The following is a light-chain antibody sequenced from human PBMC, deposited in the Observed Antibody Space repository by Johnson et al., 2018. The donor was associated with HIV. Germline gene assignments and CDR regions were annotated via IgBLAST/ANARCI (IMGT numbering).Light chain of an antibody. CDR3: GTWDSRVNACYV. Sequence: QPVLTQPPSVSAAPGQKVTISCSGSSSNIGNNYVSWYQQLPGTAPKLLIYDNNKRPSGIPDRFSGSKSGTSATLGITGLQTGDEADYYCGTWDSRVNACYVCGSGTHVTVL. V-gene: IGLV1-51*01. CDR1: SSNIGNNY. CDR2: DNN. J-gene: IGLJ1*01.